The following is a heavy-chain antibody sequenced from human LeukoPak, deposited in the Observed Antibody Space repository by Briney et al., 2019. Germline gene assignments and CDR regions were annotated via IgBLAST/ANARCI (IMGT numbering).Heavy chain of an antibody. CDR2: INRSGSA. CDR1: GGSFRGYY. Sequence: SETLSLTCAVYGGSFRGYYWSWIRQTPGKGLEWIGEINRSGSANYNPSLKSRVAMSIDTSKKQFSLKLRSVTAADSGVYYCASTYYFDYWGQGTLVTVSS. V-gene: IGHV4-34*01. J-gene: IGHJ4*02. CDR3: ASTYYFDY.